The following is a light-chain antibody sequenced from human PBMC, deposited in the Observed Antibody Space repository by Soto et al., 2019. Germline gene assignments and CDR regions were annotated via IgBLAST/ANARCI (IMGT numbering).Light chain of an antibody. CDR3: QQYGSSPGIT. CDR2: GAS. Sequence: ETVMTQSPATLSVSPGQGATLSCRASQRVGNDLAWYQQKPGQAPRLLIYGASSRATGIPDRFSGSGSGTDFTLTISRLEPEDIAVYYCQQYGSSPGITFGQGTRLEIK. CDR1: QRVGND. V-gene: IGKV3-20*01. J-gene: IGKJ5*01.